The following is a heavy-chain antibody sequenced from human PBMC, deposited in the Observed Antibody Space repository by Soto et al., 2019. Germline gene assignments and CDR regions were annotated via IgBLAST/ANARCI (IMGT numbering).Heavy chain of an antibody. CDR3: AKDPKGLRYLYNWFAP. J-gene: IGHJ5*02. V-gene: IGHV3-23*01. D-gene: IGHD4-17*01. CDR1: GFTFSSYA. Sequence: EVQLLESGGGLVQPGGSLRLSCAASGFTFSSYAMSWVRQAPGKGLEWVSAISGSGGSTYYADSVKGRFTISRDNAKNTLYLQMNSLRAEDTAVYYCAKDPKGLRYLYNWFAPWGQGTLITVSS. CDR2: ISGSGGST.